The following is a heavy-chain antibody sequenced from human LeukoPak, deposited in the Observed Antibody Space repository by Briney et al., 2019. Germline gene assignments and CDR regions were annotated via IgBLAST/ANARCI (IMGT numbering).Heavy chain of an antibody. CDR1: GGTFISYA. D-gene: IGHD3-10*01. J-gene: IGHJ4*02. Sequence: SVKVSCKASGGTFISYAISWVRQAPGQGLEWMGGIIPIFGTANYAQKFQGRVTITADESTSTAYMELSSLRSEDTAVYYCARVRLYRITMVRGVSTHFDYWGQGTLVTVSS. CDR2: IIPIFGTA. CDR3: ARVRLYRITMVRGVSTHFDY. V-gene: IGHV1-69*01.